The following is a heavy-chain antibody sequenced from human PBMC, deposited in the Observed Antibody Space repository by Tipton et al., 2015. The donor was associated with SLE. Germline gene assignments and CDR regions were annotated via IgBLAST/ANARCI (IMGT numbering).Heavy chain of an antibody. CDR3: ARDDETGLIDY. Sequence: TLSLTCSVSGGSVRSNYWIWIRQPPGKGLEWIGYISHGGGSNYNPSLKSRVTISQDTSKNQFSLKLSSVTAADTAVYYCARDDETGLIDYWGQGTPVTVSS. D-gene: IGHD1-1*01. V-gene: IGHV4-59*02. CDR2: ISHGGGS. CDR1: GGSVRSNY. J-gene: IGHJ4*02.